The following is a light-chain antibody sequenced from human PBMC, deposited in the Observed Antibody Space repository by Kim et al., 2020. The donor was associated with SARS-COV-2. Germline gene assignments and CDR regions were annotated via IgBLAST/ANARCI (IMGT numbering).Light chain of an antibody. CDR2: GNS. Sequence: VTISCPGSSSNSGAGYDVHWYQQLPGTAPKLLMFGNSIRPSGVPDRFSGSKSATSASLAITGLQAEDEADYYCQSYDTSLSRMVFGGGTQLTVL. J-gene: IGLJ3*02. V-gene: IGLV1-40*01. CDR3: QSYDTSLSRMV. CDR1: SSNSGAGYD.